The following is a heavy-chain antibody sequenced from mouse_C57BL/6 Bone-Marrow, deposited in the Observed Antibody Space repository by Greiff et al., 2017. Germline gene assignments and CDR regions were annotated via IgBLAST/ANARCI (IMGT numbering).Heavy chain of an antibody. J-gene: IGHJ3*01. CDR3: ASYSHPY. D-gene: IGHD1-1*01. CDR1: GYTFTSYW. Sequence: QVQLQQPGAELVKPGASVKLSCKASGYTFTSYWMQWVKQRPGQGLEWIGEIDPEDSYTNYNQKFKGKATLTVDTSSSTAYMQLSSLTSEDSAVYYCASYSHPYWGQGTLVTVSA. CDR2: IDPEDSYT. V-gene: IGHV1-50*01.